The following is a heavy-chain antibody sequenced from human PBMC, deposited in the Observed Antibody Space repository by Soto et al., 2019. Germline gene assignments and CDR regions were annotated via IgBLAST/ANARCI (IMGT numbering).Heavy chain of an antibody. CDR2: IKSKTDGGTT. J-gene: IGHJ4*02. CDR3: TTDWYCSSTSSYGIDY. Sequence: EVQLVESGGGLVKPGGSLRLSCAASGFTFSNAWMSWVRQAPGKGLEWVGRIKSKTDGGTTDYAAPVKGRFTISRDDSKNTQYLQMHSLKTEDTAVYYCTTDWYCSSTSSYGIDYWGQGTLVTVSS. V-gene: IGHV3-15*01. D-gene: IGHD2-2*01. CDR1: GFTFSNAW.